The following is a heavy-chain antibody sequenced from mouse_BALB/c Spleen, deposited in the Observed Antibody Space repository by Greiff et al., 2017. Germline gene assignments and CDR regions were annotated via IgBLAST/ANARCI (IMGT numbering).Heavy chain of an antibody. CDR1: GYTFTSYW. D-gene: IGHD2-2*01. V-gene: IGHV1S81*02. CDR2: INPSNGRT. CDR3: APYGYDVGYFDV. J-gene: IGHJ1*01. Sequence: VQLQQPGAELVKPGASVKLSCKASGYTFTSYWMHWVKQRPGQGLEWIGEINPSNGRTNYNEKFKSKATLTVDKSSSTAYMQLSSLTSEDSAVYYCAPYGYDVGYFDVWGAGTTVTVSS.